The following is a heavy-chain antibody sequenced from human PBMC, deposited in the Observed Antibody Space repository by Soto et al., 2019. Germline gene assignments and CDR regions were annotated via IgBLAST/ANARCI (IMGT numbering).Heavy chain of an antibody. Sequence: SETLSLTCAVFGGSFSGYYWSWIRQPPGKGLEWIGEINHSGSTNYNPSLKSRVTISVDTSKNQFSLKLSSVTAADTAVYYCARDRRLITMVRGVSLWFDPWGQGTLVTVSS. CDR1: GGSFSGYY. D-gene: IGHD3-10*01. CDR3: ARDRRLITMVRGVSLWFDP. V-gene: IGHV4-34*01. CDR2: INHSGST. J-gene: IGHJ5*02.